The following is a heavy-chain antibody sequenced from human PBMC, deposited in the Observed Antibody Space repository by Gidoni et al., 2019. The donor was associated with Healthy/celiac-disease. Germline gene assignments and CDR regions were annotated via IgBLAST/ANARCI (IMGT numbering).Heavy chain of an antibody. Sequence: QVQLVQSGAEVKKPGASVKVSCKTSGYTVTSYDINWVRQATGQGLEWMGWMNPNSGNTGYAQKFQGRATMTRNTSIRTAYMELSSLRSEDTAVYYCARVLEYQLLPIDSWGQGTLVTVSS. V-gene: IGHV1-8*01. CDR2: MNPNSGNT. D-gene: IGHD2-2*01. CDR3: ARVLEYQLLPIDS. CDR1: GYTVTSYD. J-gene: IGHJ4*02.